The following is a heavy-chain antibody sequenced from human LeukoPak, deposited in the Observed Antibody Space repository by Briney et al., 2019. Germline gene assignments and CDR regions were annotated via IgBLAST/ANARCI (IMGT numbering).Heavy chain of an antibody. J-gene: IGHJ4*02. CDR3: ASFSNWYWMY. D-gene: IGHD1-7*01. Sequence: PSATLSLTCTVSGASIITTYYWSWIRQPPGKGLEWIGYIYYTGSTNYNPSLKSRVTISLDTSKNQFSLKLSSVTAAGTAMYYCASFSNWYWMYWGQGTLVTVSS. CDR1: GASIITTYY. V-gene: IGHV4-59*08. CDR2: IYYTGST.